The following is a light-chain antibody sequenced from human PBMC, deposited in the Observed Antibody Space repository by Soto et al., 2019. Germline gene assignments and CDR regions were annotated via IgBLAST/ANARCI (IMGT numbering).Light chain of an antibody. CDR3: QSYDSSLSGGV. V-gene: IGLV1-40*01. CDR1: SSNIGAGYD. Sequence: SVLTPPPSVSGAPGQRVTLSCTGSSSNIGAGYDVHWYQQLPGTAPKLLIYCNSNRPSGVPDRFSGSKSGTSASLAITGLQAEDEADYYCQSYDSSLSGGVFGGGTKVTVL. J-gene: IGLJ3*02. CDR2: CNS.